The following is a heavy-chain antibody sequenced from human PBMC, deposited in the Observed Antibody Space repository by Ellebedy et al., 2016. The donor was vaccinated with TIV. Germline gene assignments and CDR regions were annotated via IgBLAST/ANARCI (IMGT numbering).Heavy chain of an antibody. D-gene: IGHD2-2*01. J-gene: IGHJ4*02. Sequence: PGGSLRLSCAASGFTFSTYWMSWVRQAPGKGLEWVSAISGSGGSTYYADSVRGRFTISRANSKNTVYLQMNSLRAEDTAVYSCAAAHCSSTSCSRIDYWGQGALVTVSS. CDR2: ISGSGGST. V-gene: IGHV3-23*01. CDR3: AAAHCSSTSCSRIDY. CDR1: GFTFSTYW.